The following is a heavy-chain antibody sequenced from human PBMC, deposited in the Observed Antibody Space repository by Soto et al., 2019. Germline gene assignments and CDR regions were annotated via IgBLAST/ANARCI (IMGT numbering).Heavy chain of an antibody. CDR1: GFTFTSSA. Sequence: ASVKVSCKASGFTFTSSAMQWVRQARGQRLEWIGWIVVGSGNTNYAQKFQERVTITRGMSTSTAYMELSSLRSEDTAVYYCAAGGQDIVVVPAAMDFYYYGMDVWGQGTTVTVSS. D-gene: IGHD2-2*01. V-gene: IGHV1-58*02. CDR2: IVVGSGNT. J-gene: IGHJ6*02. CDR3: AAGGQDIVVVPAAMDFYYYGMDV.